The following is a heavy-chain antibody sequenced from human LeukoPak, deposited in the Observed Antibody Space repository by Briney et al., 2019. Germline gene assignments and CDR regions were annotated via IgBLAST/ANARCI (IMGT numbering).Heavy chain of an antibody. V-gene: IGHV1-46*01. Sequence: ASVKVSCKASGFTFTNYNMHWVRQAPGQGLEWMGIINPSGGSTNYAQNFQARVTMTRDTSTSTVYMELRSLRSDDTAVYYCAFSSYYLQGNYYYMDVWGKGTTVTVSS. CDR2: INPSGGST. J-gene: IGHJ6*03. D-gene: IGHD1-26*01. CDR3: AFSSYYLQGNYYYMDV. CDR1: GFTFTNYN.